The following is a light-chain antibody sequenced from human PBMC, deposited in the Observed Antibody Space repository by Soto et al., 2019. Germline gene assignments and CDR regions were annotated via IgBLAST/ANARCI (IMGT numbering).Light chain of an antibody. Sequence: ETVLTQSPGTLSLSPGERATLSCRAAQTVYSSLLAWYQQKPGQAPRLLIYGASSRATGIPDRFSGSGSGTDFTLTISGLEPEDFAVYYCQQYGSSKLSFGGGTKVDIK. V-gene: IGKV3-20*01. CDR1: QTVYSSL. CDR2: GAS. J-gene: IGKJ4*01. CDR3: QQYGSSKLS.